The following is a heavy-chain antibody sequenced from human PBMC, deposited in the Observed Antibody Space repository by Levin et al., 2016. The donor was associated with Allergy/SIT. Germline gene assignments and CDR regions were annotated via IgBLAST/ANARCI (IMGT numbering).Heavy chain of an antibody. CDR3: ARDRYYGSGTYNHFDY. V-gene: IGHV1-3*04. Sequence: ASVKVSCKASGYMFTTHAIHWVRQAPGQRLEWMGSINTGHGYTEYSQNFEGRVTIARDTSASTVYVEVSGLRSEDTAVYYCARDRYYGSGTYNHFDYWGQGTLVTVSS. CDR2: INTGHGYT. CDR1: GYMFTTHA. D-gene: IGHD3-10*01. J-gene: IGHJ4*02.